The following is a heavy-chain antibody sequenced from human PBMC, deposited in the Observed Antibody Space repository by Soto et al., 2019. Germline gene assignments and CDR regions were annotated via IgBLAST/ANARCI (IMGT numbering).Heavy chain of an antibody. CDR1: GYRCTTYG. CDR2: VSGSNGHT. CDR3: VRYFLLATYLDAFDI. J-gene: IGHJ3*02. Sequence: ASVKVSCKTSGYRCTTYGTSWGRQAPGQGPEWMGWVSGSNGHTYYAQKFQGRLTMTTDTSSSTVYMELRSLRSDDTAMYYCVRYFLLATYLDAFDIWGQGTMVTVSS. V-gene: IGHV1-18*01. D-gene: IGHD5-12*01.